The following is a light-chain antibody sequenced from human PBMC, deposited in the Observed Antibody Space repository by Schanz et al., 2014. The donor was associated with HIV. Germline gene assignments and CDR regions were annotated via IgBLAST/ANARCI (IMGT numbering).Light chain of an antibody. CDR1: QSVGTF. CDR3: QQYNNWPWT. CDR2: GAS. V-gene: IGKV3D-15*01. Sequence: EIVLTQSPATLSLSPGERGTLSCRASQSVGTFLAWLQQKPGQAPRLLIYGASTRAPGIPDRFSGGGSGTDFTLTISSLQSEDFAVYYCQQYNNWPWTFGQGTKVEIK. J-gene: IGKJ1*01.